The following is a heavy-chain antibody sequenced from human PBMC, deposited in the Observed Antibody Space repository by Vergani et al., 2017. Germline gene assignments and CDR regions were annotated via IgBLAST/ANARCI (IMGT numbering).Heavy chain of an antibody. J-gene: IGHJ4*03. CDR1: GDSISSGNYY. V-gene: IGHV4-61*02. Sequence: QVQLQESGPGLLKPSQTLSLTCSVAGDSISSGNYYWNWIRQPAGKGLEWIGRIYSSGSTSYNPSIKSRITMSLDTSKNQFSLSLSSVTAADTAVYYCARGTFLHDFDNWGQGTVVTVSS. CDR2: IYSSGST. D-gene: IGHD1-26*01. CDR3: ARGTFLHDFDN.